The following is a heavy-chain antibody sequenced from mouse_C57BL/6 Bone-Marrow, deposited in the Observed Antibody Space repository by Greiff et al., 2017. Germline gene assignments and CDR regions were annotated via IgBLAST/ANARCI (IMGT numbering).Heavy chain of an antibody. CDR1: GYTFTSYW. Sequence: QVQLQQPGAELVKPGASVKMSCKASGYTFTSYWITWVKQRPGQGLEWIGDIYPGSGSTNYNEKFKSKATLTVDTSSRAAYMQLSSLTSTDSAVYYCVITTVDPLDYGGQGTTHTVSS. CDR2: IYPGSGST. D-gene: IGHD1-1*01. J-gene: IGHJ2*01. V-gene: IGHV1-55*01. CDR3: VITTVDPLDY.